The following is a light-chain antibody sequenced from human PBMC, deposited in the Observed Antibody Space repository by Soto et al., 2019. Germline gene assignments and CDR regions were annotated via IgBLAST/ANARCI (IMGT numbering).Light chain of an antibody. V-gene: IGKV1-12*01. CDR1: QGVGTW. Sequence: DIQMTQSPSSVSASVGDRVTITCRASQGVGTWLAWYQQKPGEAPRFLIYTASTLHSGVPSRFSGSGSGTDFTLTITSLQPEDFATYYCQQGDRFPLTFGGGTKVEIK. CDR3: QQGDRFPLT. J-gene: IGKJ4*01. CDR2: TAS.